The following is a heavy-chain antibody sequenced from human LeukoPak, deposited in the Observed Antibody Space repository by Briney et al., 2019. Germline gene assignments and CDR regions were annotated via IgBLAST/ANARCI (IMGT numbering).Heavy chain of an antibody. CDR2: INHSGST. CDR1: GGSFSGYY. J-gene: IGHJ4*02. Sequence: SETLSLTCAVYGGSFSGYYWSWIRQPPGKGLEWIGEINHSGSTNYNPSLKSRVTISVDTSKNQFSLKLSSVTAADTAVYYCARFSLHGGVDYWGQGTLVTVSS. CDR3: ARFSLHGGVDY. D-gene: IGHD4-23*01. V-gene: IGHV4-34*01.